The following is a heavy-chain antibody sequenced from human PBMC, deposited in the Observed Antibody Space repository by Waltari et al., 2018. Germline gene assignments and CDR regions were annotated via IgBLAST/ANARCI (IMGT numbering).Heavy chain of an antibody. V-gene: IGHV1-46*01. CDR3: ARDHLEYSSSSVFDY. D-gene: IGHD6-6*01. CDR1: GYTFTSYY. CDR2: INPSGGST. Sequence: QVQLVQSGAEVKKPGASVKVSCKASGYTFTSYYMHWVRQAPGQGLEWMGIINPSGGSTSYAQKFQGRVTMTRDTSTSTVYMELISLRSEDTAVYYCARDHLEYSSSSVFDYWGQGTLVTVSS. J-gene: IGHJ4*02.